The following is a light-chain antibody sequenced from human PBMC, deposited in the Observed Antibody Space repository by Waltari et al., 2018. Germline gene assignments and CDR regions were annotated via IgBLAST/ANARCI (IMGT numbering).Light chain of an antibody. CDR1: QSISSW. J-gene: IGKJ2*01. Sequence: DIQMTQSPSTLSASIGDRVTITCRASQSISSWVAWYQQRPGKAPKLLIYKASSLQVGVSSRFSGSRSGTEFTLTISSLQADDFATYYCQQYDTYPYTFGQGTKLDIK. CDR3: QQYDTYPYT. V-gene: IGKV1-5*03. CDR2: KAS.